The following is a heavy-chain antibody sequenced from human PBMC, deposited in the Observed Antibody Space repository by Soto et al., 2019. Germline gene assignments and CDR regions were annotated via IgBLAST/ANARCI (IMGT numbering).Heavy chain of an antibody. V-gene: IGHV4-34*01. J-gene: IGHJ4*02. CDR1: GGSFSAYY. D-gene: IGHD3-3*01. CDR2: INHSGGT. CDR3: ARGASGYDFDY. Sequence: SETLSLTCAVYGGSFSAYYWSWIRQPPGKGLEWIGEINHSGGTSYNPSLRSRVTISVDTSKNQFSLKLSSVTAADTAVYYCARGASGYDFDYWGQGTLVTVSS.